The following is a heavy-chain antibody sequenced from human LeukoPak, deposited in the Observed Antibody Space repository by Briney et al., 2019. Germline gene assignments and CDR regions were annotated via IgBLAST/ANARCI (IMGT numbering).Heavy chain of an antibody. D-gene: IGHD2-2*01. CDR2: IIPIFGTA. J-gene: IGHJ4*02. CDR1: GGTFSSYA. Sequence: SVKVSCKASGGTFSSYAISWVRQAPGQGLEWMGGIIPIFGTANYAQKFQGRVTITTDESTSTAYMELSSLRSEDTAVYYCASGRYCSSTSCSWGFDYWGQGTLVTVSS. V-gene: IGHV1-69*05. CDR3: ASGRYCSSTSCSWGFDY.